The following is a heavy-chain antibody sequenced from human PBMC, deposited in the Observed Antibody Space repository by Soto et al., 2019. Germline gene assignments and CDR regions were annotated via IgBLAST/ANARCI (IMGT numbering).Heavy chain of an antibody. CDR1: AFSLSTGGVG. J-gene: IGHJ6*02. CDR2: IYWDDDK. V-gene: IGHV2-5*02. D-gene: IGHD2-21*02. CDR3: IQSRCGGDCLQSYASYYYGMDV. Sequence: SGPTLVNPTQTLTLTCTFSAFSLSTGGVGVGWIRQPPGKALEWLALIYWDDDKRYSPSLRSRLTITKDTSKNQVVLTMTNMDPVGTATYYCIQSRCGGDCLQSYASYYYGMDVWGQGT.